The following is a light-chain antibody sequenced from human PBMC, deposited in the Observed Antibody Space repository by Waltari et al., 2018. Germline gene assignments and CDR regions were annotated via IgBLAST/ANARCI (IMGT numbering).Light chain of an antibody. CDR1: QSVRSN. J-gene: IGKJ1*01. CDR2: AAS. Sequence: EIVMTQFPATLSVSPGERATLSCRASQSVRSNLAWYQQKPGQAPRLLIYAASTRATGIPASFSGSGAGTEFTLTITSLQPEDVAVYYCHQYFSPHWTFGQGTRVEIK. CDR3: HQYFSPHWT. V-gene: IGKV3-15*01.